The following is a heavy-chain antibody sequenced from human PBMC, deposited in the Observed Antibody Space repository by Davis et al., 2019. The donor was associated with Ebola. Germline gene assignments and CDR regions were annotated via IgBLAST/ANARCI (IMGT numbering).Heavy chain of an antibody. CDR2: IKPNSGGT. CDR1: GYTFTGYY. Sequence: ASVKVSCKASGYTFTGYYMHWVRQAPGQGLEWMGWIKPNSGGTKYAQKFQGRVTMTRDTSTSTAYLELSRLRSDDTAVYFCARVSGTDFHDALDLWGLGTMVTVSS. D-gene: IGHD1-1*01. V-gene: IGHV1-2*02. J-gene: IGHJ3*01. CDR3: ARVSGTDFHDALDL.